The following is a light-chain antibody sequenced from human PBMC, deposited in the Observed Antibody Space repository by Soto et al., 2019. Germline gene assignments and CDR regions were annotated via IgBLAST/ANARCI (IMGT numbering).Light chain of an antibody. V-gene: IGLV2-11*01. Sequence: QSVLTQPRSVSGSPGQTVTVSCTGTSSDVGAYNCVSWYRHHPGNAPKFLIYDVSRRPSGVPDRFSASKSGNTASLTISGLQAEDEADYYCSSYAGSYTWVFGGGTKLTVL. CDR3: SSYAGSYTWV. CDR1: SSDVGAYNC. J-gene: IGLJ3*02. CDR2: DVS.